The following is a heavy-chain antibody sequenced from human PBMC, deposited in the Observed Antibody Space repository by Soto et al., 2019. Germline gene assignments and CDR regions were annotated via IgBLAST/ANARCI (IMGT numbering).Heavy chain of an antibody. D-gene: IGHD2-15*01. CDR1: GGSISDYF. J-gene: IGHJ6*02. Sequence: SETLSLTCAVSGGSISDYFWNWIRQPPGKGLEWIGYIHYSGTTNYNPSLRSRVAISVDTSKNQFSLKLFSVTAADTAVYYCAREDDGGRSLYEYYGLDVWGQGTTVTV. V-gene: IGHV4-59*01. CDR2: IHYSGTT. CDR3: AREDDGGRSLYEYYGLDV.